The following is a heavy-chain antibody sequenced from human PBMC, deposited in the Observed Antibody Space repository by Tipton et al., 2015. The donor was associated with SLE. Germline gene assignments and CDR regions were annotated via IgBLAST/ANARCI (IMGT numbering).Heavy chain of an antibody. CDR1: GGSISSSSYY. J-gene: IGHJ4*02. CDR2: IYYSGST. CDR3: ARSYSGSYGCFDY. V-gene: IGHV4-39*01. D-gene: IGHD1-26*01. Sequence: TLSLTCTVSGGSISSSSYYWGWIRQPPGKGLEWIGSIYYSGSTYYNPSLKSRVTISVDTSKNQFSLKLSSVTAADTAVYYCARSYSGSYGCFDYWGQGTLVTVSS.